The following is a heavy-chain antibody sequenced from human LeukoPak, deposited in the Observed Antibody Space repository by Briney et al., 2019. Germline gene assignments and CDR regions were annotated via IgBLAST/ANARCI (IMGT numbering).Heavy chain of an antibody. CDR1: GGTFSSYA. J-gene: IGHJ6*03. D-gene: IGHD2-2*02. V-gene: IGHV1-69*13. Sequence: ASVKVSCKASGGTFSSYAISWVRQAPGQGLEWMGGIIPIFGTANYAQKFQGRVTITADESTSTAYMELSSLRSEDTAVYYCARGAIVVVPAAIFGGYYYYYMDVWGKGTTVTISS. CDR3: ARGAIVVVPAAIFGGYYYYYMDV. CDR2: IIPIFGTA.